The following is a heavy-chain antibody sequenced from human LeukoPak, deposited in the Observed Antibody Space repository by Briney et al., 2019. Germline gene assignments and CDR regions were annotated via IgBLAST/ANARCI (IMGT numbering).Heavy chain of an antibody. J-gene: IGHJ5*02. CDR2: ISGGGERT. CDR1: GIVFSNTA. V-gene: IGHV3-23*01. D-gene: IGHD6-19*01. CDR3: GKDGGQYSSGPEFDP. Sequence: PGGSLRLSCAASGIVFSNTAMNWARQSPGRGLEWVSAISGGGERTFYADSVKDRFTISRDNSKNMLYLQMNSLRADDTAIYYCGKDGGQYSSGPEFDPRGQGALVTVSS.